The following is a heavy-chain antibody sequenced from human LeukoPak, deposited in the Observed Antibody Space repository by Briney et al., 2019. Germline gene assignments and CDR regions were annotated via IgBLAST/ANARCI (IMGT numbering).Heavy chain of an antibody. CDR2: ISENGGRT. D-gene: IGHD3-16*01. V-gene: IGHV3-64*01. Sequence: GGSLRLSCTASGFTLSSYWMHWVRQAPGKGLESVSAISENGGRTYYANSVKGRFTNSRDNTKNTLYLQMDSLRAEHIAVYYCARDRVGGWAFDIWGQGTMVTVSS. CDR3: ARDRVGGWAFDI. CDR1: GFTLSSYW. J-gene: IGHJ3*02.